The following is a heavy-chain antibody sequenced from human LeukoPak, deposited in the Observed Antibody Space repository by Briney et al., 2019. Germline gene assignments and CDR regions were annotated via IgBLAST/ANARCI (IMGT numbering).Heavy chain of an antibody. Sequence: GGSLRLSCAASGFTFSSYAMSWVRQAPGKGLEWVSVISGIGGSTYYADSVKGRFTISRDNSKNTLYLQMNSLRAEDTAVYYCAKSFSITIFGVAIDYWGQGTLVTVSS. CDR2: ISGIGGST. CDR3: AKSFSITIFGVAIDY. J-gene: IGHJ4*02. V-gene: IGHV3-23*01. CDR1: GFTFSSYA. D-gene: IGHD3-3*01.